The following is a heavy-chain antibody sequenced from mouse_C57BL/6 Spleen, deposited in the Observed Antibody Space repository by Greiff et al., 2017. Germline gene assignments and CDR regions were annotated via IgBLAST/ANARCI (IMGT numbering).Heavy chain of an antibody. V-gene: IGHV1-22*01. Sequence: VQLKESGPELVKPGASVKMSCKASGYTFTDYNMHWVKQSHGKSLEWIGYINPNNGGTSYNQKFKGKATLTVNKSSSTAYMELRSLTSEDSAVYYCARGRPITRAMDYWGQGTSVTVSS. CDR2: INPNNGGT. CDR1: GYTFTDYN. CDR3: ARGRPITRAMDY. J-gene: IGHJ4*01. D-gene: IGHD2-4*01.